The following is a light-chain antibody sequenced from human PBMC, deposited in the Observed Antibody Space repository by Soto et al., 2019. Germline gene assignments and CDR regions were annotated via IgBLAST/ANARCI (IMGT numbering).Light chain of an antibody. Sequence: EIVLTQSPATLSLSLGERATLSCRASPSVANFVAWYQQKPGQAPRLLIYGAFNRATGIPARFSGSGSGTDFTLTISSLEPEDSAVYYCQQRNIWPPVTFGHGTRLEIK. V-gene: IGKV3-11*01. CDR1: PSVANF. CDR3: QQRNIWPPVT. CDR2: GAF. J-gene: IGKJ5*01.